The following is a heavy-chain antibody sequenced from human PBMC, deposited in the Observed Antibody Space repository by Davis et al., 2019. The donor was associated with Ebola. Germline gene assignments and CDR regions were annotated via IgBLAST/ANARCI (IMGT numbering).Heavy chain of an antibody. CDR2: INPGGGST. Sequence: ASVKVSCKASGYTFTRYYIHWVRQAPGQGLEWLGIINPGGGSTTYAQKFQGRVTMTRNTSISTAYMELSSLRSDDTAVYFCARGTRSFDSWGQGTLVTVSS. CDR1: GYTFTRYY. CDR3: ARGTRSFDS. V-gene: IGHV1-46*01. J-gene: IGHJ5*01.